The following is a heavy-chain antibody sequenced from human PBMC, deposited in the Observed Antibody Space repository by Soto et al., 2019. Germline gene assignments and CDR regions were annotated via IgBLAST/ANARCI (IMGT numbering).Heavy chain of an antibody. V-gene: IGHV3-30-3*01. J-gene: IGHJ4*02. CDR2: ISYDGSNK. D-gene: IGHD3-9*01. CDR1: GFTFSSYA. Sequence: GGSLRLSCAASGFTFSSYAMHWVRQAPGKGLEWVAVISYDGSNKYYADSVKGRFTISRDNSKNTLYLQMNSLRAEDTAVYYCARLDILTGYPFDYWGQGTLVTVSS. CDR3: ARLDILTGYPFDY.